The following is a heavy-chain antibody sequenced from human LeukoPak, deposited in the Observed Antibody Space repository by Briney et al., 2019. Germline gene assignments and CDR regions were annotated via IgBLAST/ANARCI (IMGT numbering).Heavy chain of an antibody. V-gene: IGHV3-9*01. Sequence: GRSLRLSCAASGFTFDDYAMHWVRQAPGKGLEWVSGISWNSGSIGYADSVKGRFTISRDNAKNSLYLQMNSLRAEDTALYYCASGGAPKPWNYMFVSSDYYYGMDVWGQGTTVTVSS. J-gene: IGHJ6*02. D-gene: IGHD1-7*01. CDR3: ASGGAPKPWNYMFVSSDYYYGMDV. CDR1: GFTFDDYA. CDR2: ISWNSGSI.